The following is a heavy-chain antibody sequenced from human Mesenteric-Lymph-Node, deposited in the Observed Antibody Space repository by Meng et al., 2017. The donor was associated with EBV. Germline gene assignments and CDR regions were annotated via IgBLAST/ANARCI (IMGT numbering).Heavy chain of an antibody. D-gene: IGHD4-23*01. J-gene: IGHJ5*02. Sequence: GQLQESGPGLVKPSETLSLTCTVSGDSVSSGSYYWYWIRQPPGKGLAWIGYIYYTGSTNYNPSLKSRVTISVDTSKNQFSLKLSSVTAADTAVYYCARGTTVEWFDPWGQGTLVTVSS. CDR1: GDSVSSGSYY. V-gene: IGHV4-61*01. CDR2: IYYTGST. CDR3: ARGTTVEWFDP.